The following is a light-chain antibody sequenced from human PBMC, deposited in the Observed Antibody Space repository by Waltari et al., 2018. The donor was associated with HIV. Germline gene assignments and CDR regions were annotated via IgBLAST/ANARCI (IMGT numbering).Light chain of an antibody. CDR1: KSISSH. CDR3: LQYTFWLPYT. Sequence: EIVMTQLPATLSVSPGERATLSCRASKSISSHLAWYQQKPGQAPRLLIYAASNRATGTPAMFSCSGSATDFTLSISSLHPEDCAVEYCLQYTFWLPYTFSQGTKLE. J-gene: IGKJ2*01. CDR2: AAS. V-gene: IGKV3-15*01.